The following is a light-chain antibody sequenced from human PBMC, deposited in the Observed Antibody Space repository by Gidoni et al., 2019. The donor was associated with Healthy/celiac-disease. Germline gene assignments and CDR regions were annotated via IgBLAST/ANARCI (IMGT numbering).Light chain of an antibody. J-gene: IGLJ1*01. CDR2: CKN. CDR3: NSRDRSSNRYV. V-gene: IGLV3-19*01. Sequence: SAELTQDPAVSVALGQTVRITCQGDSLRSYYPSWCQHRTGQAPVLVIYCKNNRPSGITDRFSGSSSGHAASLTITRAPAEGGADYYCNSRDRSSNRYVFGTGTKVTVL. CDR1: SLRSYY.